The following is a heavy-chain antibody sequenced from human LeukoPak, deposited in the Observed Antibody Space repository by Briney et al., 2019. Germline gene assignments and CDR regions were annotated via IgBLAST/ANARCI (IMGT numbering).Heavy chain of an antibody. Sequence: GGSLRLSCAASGFTFSDAWMNWVRQAPGKGLECVGRIKSKTDGGTTDYDATVKGRFTISRDDSKNKLYLQMNSLKSVDTALYYCTTDPPPNYYYESSGYNILNSLGYWGQGNLVAVSS. CDR3: TTDPPPNYYYESSGYNILNSLGY. V-gene: IGHV3-15*01. D-gene: IGHD3-22*01. CDR2: IKSKTDGGTT. CDR1: GFTFSDAW. J-gene: IGHJ4*02.